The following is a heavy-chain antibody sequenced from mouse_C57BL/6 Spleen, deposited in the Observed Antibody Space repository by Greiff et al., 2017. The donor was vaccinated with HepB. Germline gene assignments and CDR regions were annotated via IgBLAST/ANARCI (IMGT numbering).Heavy chain of an antibody. CDR1: GFSLTSYG. J-gene: IGHJ4*01. Sequence: VQLQQSGPGLVAPSQSLSITCTVSGFSLTSYGVHWVRQPPGKGLEWLVVIWSDGSTTYNSALKSRLSISKDNSKSQVFLKMNSLQTDDTAMYYCARQRDYYGSSYVDAMDYWGQGTSVTVSS. D-gene: IGHD1-1*01. CDR3: ARQRDYYGSSYVDAMDY. V-gene: IGHV2-6-1*01. CDR2: IWSDGST.